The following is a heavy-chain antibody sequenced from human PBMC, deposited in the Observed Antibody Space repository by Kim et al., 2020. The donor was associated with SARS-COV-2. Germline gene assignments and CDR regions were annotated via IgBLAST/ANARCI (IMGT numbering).Heavy chain of an antibody. CDR3: ARDAPVTTFYYYYMDV. Sequence: KGLEWIGEINHSGRTNDNPSLKSRVTISVDTSKNQFSLKLSSVTAADTAVYYCARDAPVTTFYYYYMDVWGKGTTVTVSS. V-gene: IGHV4-34*01. CDR2: INHSGRT. D-gene: IGHD4-4*01. J-gene: IGHJ6*03.